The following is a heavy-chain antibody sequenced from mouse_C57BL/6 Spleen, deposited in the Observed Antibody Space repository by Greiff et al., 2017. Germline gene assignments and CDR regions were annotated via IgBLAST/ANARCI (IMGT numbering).Heavy chain of an antibody. CDR1: GYTFTSYW. CDR2: IYPGNSDT. CDR3: SHGYDGYYAMDY. D-gene: IGHD2-2*01. V-gene: IGHV1-5*01. Sequence: VQLKQSGTVLARPGASVKMSCKTSGYTFTSYWMHWVKQRPGQGLEWIGAIYPGNSDTSYNQKFKGKAKLTAVTSASTAYMERSSLTNEDSAVYYCSHGYDGYYAMDYWGQGTSVTVSS. J-gene: IGHJ4*01.